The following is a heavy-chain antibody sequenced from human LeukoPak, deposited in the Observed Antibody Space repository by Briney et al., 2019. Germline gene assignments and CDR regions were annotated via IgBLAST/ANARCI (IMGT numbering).Heavy chain of an antibody. CDR2: IYYSGST. CDR1: GGSISSFY. D-gene: IGHD3-22*01. J-gene: IGHJ4*02. CDR3: AREDSSGYLGY. V-gene: IGHV4-59*01. Sequence: SETLSLTCTVSGGSISSFYWSWIRQPPGKGLEWIGYIYYSGSTNNNPSLKSRVTISVDTSKNQFSLKLTSLTAADTAVYYCAREDSSGYLGYWGQGTLVTVSS.